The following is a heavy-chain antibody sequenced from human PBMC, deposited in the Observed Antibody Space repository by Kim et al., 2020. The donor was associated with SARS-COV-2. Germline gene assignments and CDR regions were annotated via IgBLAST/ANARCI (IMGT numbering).Heavy chain of an antibody. CDR1: GFTFSSYA. CDR3: AKYHSGPQKYYCASRGSAAFEI. Sequence: GGSLRLSCAASGFTFSSYAMRWVRQAPGKGLEWVSAISGSGGSTYYADSVKGRFTISRDNSKNTLYLQMNSLRTEDTAVYYCAKYHSGPQKYYCASRGSAAFEICGQGTMVTLSS. D-gene: IGHD3-22*01. J-gene: IGHJ3*02. CDR2: ISGSGGST. V-gene: IGHV3-23*01.